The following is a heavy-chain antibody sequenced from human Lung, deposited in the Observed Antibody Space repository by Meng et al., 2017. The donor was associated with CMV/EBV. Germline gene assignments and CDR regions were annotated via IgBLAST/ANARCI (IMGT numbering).Heavy chain of an antibody. CDR3: ARDGGGTTNLGVVIIGNFDY. Sequence: TASALIWARQAPGPGLGWMGWIAAYSGKAHYAERFRGRVAMITDSSARTAYMELRSLRSDDTAVYYCARDGGGTTNLGVVIIGNFDYWGQGTLVTVSS. CDR2: IAAYSGKA. D-gene: IGHD3-3*01. V-gene: IGHV1-18*01. J-gene: IGHJ4*01. CDR1: TASA.